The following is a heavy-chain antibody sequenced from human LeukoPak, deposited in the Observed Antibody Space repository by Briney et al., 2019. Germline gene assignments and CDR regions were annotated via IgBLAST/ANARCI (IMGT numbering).Heavy chain of an antibody. V-gene: IGHV3-30*03. J-gene: IGHJ4*02. CDR2: ISYDGSNK. Sequence: PGGSLRLSCAASGFTFSSYGMHWVRQAPGKGLEWVAVISYDGSNKYYADSVKGRFTISRDNSKNTLYLQMNSLRAEDTAVYYCARAYVEVLLWLPFDYWGQGTLVTVSS. D-gene: IGHD3-10*01. CDR1: GFTFSSYG. CDR3: ARAYVEVLLWLPFDY.